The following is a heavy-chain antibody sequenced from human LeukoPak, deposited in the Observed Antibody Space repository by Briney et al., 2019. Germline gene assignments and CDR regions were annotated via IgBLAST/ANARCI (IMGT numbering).Heavy chain of an antibody. J-gene: IGHJ6*03. CDR2: ININTGNP. CDR3: ARVGFPTYYYYMDV. CDR1: GYTFTSYA. Sequence: ASVKVSWKASGYTFTSYAMNWVRQAPGQGLEWMGWININTGNPTYAQGFTGRFVFSLDTSVSTAYLQISSLKAEDTAMYYCARVGFPTYYYYMDVWGKGTTVTVSS. D-gene: IGHD3-10*01. V-gene: IGHV7-4-1*02.